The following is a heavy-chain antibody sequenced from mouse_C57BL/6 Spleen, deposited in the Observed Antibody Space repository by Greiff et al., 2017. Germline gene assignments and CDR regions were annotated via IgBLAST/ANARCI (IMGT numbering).Heavy chain of an antibody. D-gene: IGHD2-3*01. CDR2: IDPSDSYT. J-gene: IGHJ2*01. Sequence: QVQLQQPGAELVMPGASVKLSCKASGYTFTSYWMHWVKQRPGQGLEWIGEIDPSDSYTNYNQKFKGKSTLTVDKSSSTAYMQLSSLTSEDSAVYYCARKGGLLRTDYFDDWGQGTTLTVSS. CDR3: ARKGGLLRTDYFDD. V-gene: IGHV1-69*01. CDR1: GYTFTSYW.